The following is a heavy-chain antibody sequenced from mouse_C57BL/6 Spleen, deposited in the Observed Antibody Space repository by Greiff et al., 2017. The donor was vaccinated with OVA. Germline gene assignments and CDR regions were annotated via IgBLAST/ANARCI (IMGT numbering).Heavy chain of an antibody. V-gene: IGHV1-50*01. CDR3: AREDAQATSLCYFDY. D-gene: IGHD3-2*02. CDR2: IDPSDSYT. CDR1: GYTFTSYW. Sequence: QVQLQQPGAELVKPGASVKLSCKASGYTFTSYWMQWVKQRPGQGLEWIGEIDPSDSYTNSNQKFKGKATLTVDTSSSTAYMQLSSLTSEDSAVYYCAREDAQATSLCYFDYWGQGTTLTVSS. J-gene: IGHJ2*01.